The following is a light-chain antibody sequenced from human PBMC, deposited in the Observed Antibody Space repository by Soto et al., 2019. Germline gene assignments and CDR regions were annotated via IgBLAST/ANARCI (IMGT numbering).Light chain of an antibody. CDR3: QQRRNWLT. J-gene: IGKJ4*01. Sequence: EIVLTQSPATLSLSPGERATLSCRASQSVSSYLAWYQQKPGQAPGLLIYDASNRATGIPARFSGSGSGTDFTLTISSLEPEVFAVSYCQQRRNWLTFGGGTNVDIK. CDR1: QSVSSY. V-gene: IGKV3-11*01. CDR2: DAS.